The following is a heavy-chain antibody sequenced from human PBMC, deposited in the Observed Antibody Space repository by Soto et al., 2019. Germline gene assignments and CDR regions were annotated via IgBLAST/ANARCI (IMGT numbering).Heavy chain of an antibody. CDR1: GYSFTSYW. D-gene: IGHD3-10*01. Sequence: GESLKISCKGSGYSFTSYWISWVRQMPGKGLEWMGRIDPSDSYTNYSPSFQGHVTISADKSISTAYLQWSSLKASDTAMYYCARIPSSGGQGNWFDPWGQGTLVTVPQ. J-gene: IGHJ5*02. CDR3: ARIPSSGGQGNWFDP. CDR2: IDPSDSYT. V-gene: IGHV5-10-1*01.